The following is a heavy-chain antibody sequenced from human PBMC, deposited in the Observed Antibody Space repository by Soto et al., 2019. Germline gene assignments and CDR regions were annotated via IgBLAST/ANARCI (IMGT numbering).Heavy chain of an antibody. V-gene: IGHV3-33*06. D-gene: IGHD2-21*02. Sequence: QVQLVESGGGVVQPGRSLRLSCAASGFIFTTYGLHWVRQAPGKGLEWVAVIWYDGSNQYYADSVKGRFTISRDNSKNILYLEMNIVRVEDTAVYYCVKDHCGGDCYSDPYFDYWGQGTLVTVSS. CDR3: VKDHCGGDCYSDPYFDY. J-gene: IGHJ4*02. CDR2: IWYDGSNQ. CDR1: GFIFTTYG.